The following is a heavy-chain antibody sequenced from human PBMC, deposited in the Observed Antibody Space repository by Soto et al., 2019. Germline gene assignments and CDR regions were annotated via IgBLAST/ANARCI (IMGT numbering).Heavy chain of an antibody. Sequence: PGGSLRLSCAASGFTFSSYAMSWVRQAPGKGLEWVSAISGSGGSTYYADSVKGRFTISRDNSKNTLYLQMNSLRAEDTAVYYCAKGGPRANGRNSWFGPWGQGTLVTVSS. D-gene: IGHD2-8*01. CDR3: AKGGPRANGRNSWFGP. V-gene: IGHV3-23*01. J-gene: IGHJ5*02. CDR1: GFTFSSYA. CDR2: ISGSGGST.